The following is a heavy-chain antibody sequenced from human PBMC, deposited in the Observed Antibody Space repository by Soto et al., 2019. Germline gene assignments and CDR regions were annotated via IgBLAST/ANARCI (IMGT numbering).Heavy chain of an antibody. CDR2: ISGSSSTI. CDR3: ARRNRVVVAANHYYYMDV. CDR1: GFTFSSYA. D-gene: IGHD2-15*01. J-gene: IGHJ6*03. Sequence: GGSLRLSCAASGFTFSSYAMSWVRQAPGKGLEWVSAISGSSSTIYYADSVKGRFTISRDNAKNSLYLQMNSLRAEDTAVYYCARRNRVVVAANHYYYMDVWGKGTTVTVS. V-gene: IGHV3-48*01.